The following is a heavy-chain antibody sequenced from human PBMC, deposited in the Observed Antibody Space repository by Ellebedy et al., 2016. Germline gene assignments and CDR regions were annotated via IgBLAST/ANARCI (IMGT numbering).Heavy chain of an antibody. Sequence: SETLSLXXDVNGGSFSGYYWSWVRQPPGQGLEWIGGTNLYRNTNYNPSLKSRVTISVDTSKNQLSLKLTSATAADTAVYYCARAIPYGSGSYYFDNWGLGNLVTVSS. CDR2: TNLYRNT. D-gene: IGHD3-10*01. CDR3: ARAIPYGSGSYYFDN. CDR1: GGSFSGYY. V-gene: IGHV4-34*01. J-gene: IGHJ4*02.